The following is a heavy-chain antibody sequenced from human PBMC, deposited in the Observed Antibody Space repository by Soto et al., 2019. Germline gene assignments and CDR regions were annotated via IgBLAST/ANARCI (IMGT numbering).Heavy chain of an antibody. V-gene: IGHV1-69*01. D-gene: IGHD2-21*02. Sequence: VQLVQSGAEVKKPGSSVKVSCKASGGTFSNYPFIWVRQAPGQGLDWMGGIIPICGTTDYGQRFQGRVTITADESTNTAYMDLSSLRSADTAVYYCARGLYCGGGCYSHFDYWGQGTLVTVSS. J-gene: IGHJ4*02. CDR3: ARGLYCGGGCYSHFDY. CDR2: IIPICGTT. CDR1: GGTFSNYP.